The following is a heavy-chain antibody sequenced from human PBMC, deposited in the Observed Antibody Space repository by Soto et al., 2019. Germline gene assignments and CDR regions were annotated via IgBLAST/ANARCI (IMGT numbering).Heavy chain of an antibody. J-gene: IGHJ6*02. D-gene: IGHD6-6*01. CDR1: GFTFSSYG. Sequence: GGSLRLSCAASGFTFSSYGMHWVRQAPGKGLEWVAVIWYDGSNKYYADSVKGRFTISRDNSKNTLYLQMNSLRAEDTAVYYCARDIVAARLWGYYYYGMDVWGQGTTVTVSS. CDR2: IWYDGSNK. CDR3: ARDIVAARLWGYYYYGMDV. V-gene: IGHV3-33*01.